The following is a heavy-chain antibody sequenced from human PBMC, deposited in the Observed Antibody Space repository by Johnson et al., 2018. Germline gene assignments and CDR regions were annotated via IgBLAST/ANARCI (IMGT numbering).Heavy chain of an antibody. D-gene: IGHD4-17*01. CDR3: IRPDYGDYDYYYYMDV. Sequence: VQLVESGGGLVQPGGSLKLSCAASGFTFSGSAMHWVRQASGKGLEWVGRIITEPKNYATVYGASVKGRFTISRDDSKKMVYLQMNTLKTEDTAVYYCIRPDYGDYDYYYYMDVWGKGTTVTVSS. V-gene: IGHV3-73*01. CDR1: GFTFSGSA. J-gene: IGHJ6*03. CDR2: IITEPKNYAT.